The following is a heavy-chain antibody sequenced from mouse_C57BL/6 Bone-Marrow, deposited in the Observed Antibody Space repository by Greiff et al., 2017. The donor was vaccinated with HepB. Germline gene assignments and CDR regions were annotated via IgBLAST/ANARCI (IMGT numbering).Heavy chain of an antibody. CDR2: INYDGSST. CDR1: GFTFSDYY. V-gene: IGHV5-16*01. CDR3: ARDGGAMDY. Sequence: EVQVVESEGGLVQPGRSMKLSCTASGFTFSDYYMAWVRQVPEKGLEWVANINYDGSSTYYLDSLKSRFIISRDNAKNILYLQMSSLKSEDTATYYCARDGGAMDYWGQGTSVTVSS. J-gene: IGHJ4*01.